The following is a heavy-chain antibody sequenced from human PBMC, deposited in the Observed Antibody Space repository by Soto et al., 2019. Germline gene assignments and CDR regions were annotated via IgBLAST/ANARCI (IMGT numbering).Heavy chain of an antibody. CDR2: IIPICGTA. CDR3: ARGEWELREGLCDT. D-gene: IGHD1-26*01. CDR1: GGTFRSYA. J-gene: IGHJ5*02. V-gene: IGHV1-69*12. Sequence: QVQLVQSGAEVKKPGSSVKVSCKASGGTFRSYAISWVRQAPGQGLEWMGGIIPICGTANYAQKFQGRVTITADESQSTAYMELSRLRCEDTAVSYCARGEWELREGLCDTWGQGTMVSVS.